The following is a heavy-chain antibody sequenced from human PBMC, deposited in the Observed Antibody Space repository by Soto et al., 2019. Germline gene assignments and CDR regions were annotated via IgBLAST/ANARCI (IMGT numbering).Heavy chain of an antibody. V-gene: IGHV4-59*01. Sequence: PSETLSLTCTVSGGSISSYYWSWIRQPPGKGLEWIGYIYYSGSTNYNPALKSRVTITVDTSKNQFSLKLSSVTAADTAVYYCARANATGYSNYYFDYWGQGTLVTVSS. CDR1: GGSISSYY. J-gene: IGHJ4*02. CDR2: IYYSGST. D-gene: IGHD4-4*01. CDR3: ARANATGYSNYYFDY.